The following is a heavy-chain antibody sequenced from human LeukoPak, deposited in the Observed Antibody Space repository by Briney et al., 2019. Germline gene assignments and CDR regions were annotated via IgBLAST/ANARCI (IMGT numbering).Heavy chain of an antibody. J-gene: IGHJ4*02. Sequence: PGGSLRLSCAASGFTFSSYAMSWVRQAPGKGLEWVSATSGSGGSTYYADSVKGRFTISRDNSKNTLYLQMNSLRAEDTAVYYCAKDPHFGVVIIPHFDYWGQGTLVTVSS. D-gene: IGHD3-3*01. CDR1: GFTFSSYA. CDR2: TSGSGGST. CDR3: AKDPHFGVVIIPHFDY. V-gene: IGHV3-23*01.